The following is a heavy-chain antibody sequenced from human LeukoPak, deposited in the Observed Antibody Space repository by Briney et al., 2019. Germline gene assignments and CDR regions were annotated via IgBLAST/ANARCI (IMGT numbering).Heavy chain of an antibody. CDR1: GGSISSGGYY. J-gene: IGHJ4*02. V-gene: IGHV4-31*03. CDR2: IYYSGST. CDR3: ARFTLYYDSTNDY. D-gene: IGHD3-22*01. Sequence: PSQTLSLTCTVSGGSISSGGYYWSWIRQHPGKGLEWIGYIYYSGSTYYNPSLKSRVTISVDTSKNQFSLKLSSVTAADTAVYYCARFTLYYDSTNDYWGQGTLVTVSS.